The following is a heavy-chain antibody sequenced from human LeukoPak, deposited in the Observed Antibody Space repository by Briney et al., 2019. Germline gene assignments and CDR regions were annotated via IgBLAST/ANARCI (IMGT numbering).Heavy chain of an antibody. D-gene: IGHD6-13*01. Sequence: SQTLSLTCTVSGGSISSGSYYWSWIRQPAGKGLEWIGRIYTSGSTNYNPSLKSRVTISVDTSKNQFSLKLSSVTAADTAVYYCARDVRRWAAAGTLYFDYWGQGTLVTVSS. CDR3: ARDVRRWAAAGTLYFDY. V-gene: IGHV4-61*02. CDR2: IYTSGST. CDR1: GGSISSGSYY. J-gene: IGHJ4*02.